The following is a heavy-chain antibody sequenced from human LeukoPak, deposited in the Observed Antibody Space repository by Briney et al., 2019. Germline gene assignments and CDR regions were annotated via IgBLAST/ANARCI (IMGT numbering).Heavy chain of an antibody. Sequence: SQTLSLTCAISGDSVSSDTTAWNWIRQSPSRGLEWLGRAYYTSKWFTNYAVSVRSRITVNPNTSNNQSSLQLNSVTPEDTAVYYCARGYWAHGMNVWGPGTTVTVSS. D-gene: IGHD6-13*01. CDR1: GDSVSSDTTA. V-gene: IGHV6-1*01. CDR3: ARGYWAHGMNV. J-gene: IGHJ6*02. CDR2: AYYTSKWFT.